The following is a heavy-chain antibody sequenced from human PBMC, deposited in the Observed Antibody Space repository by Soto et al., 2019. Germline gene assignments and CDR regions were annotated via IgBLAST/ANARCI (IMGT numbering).Heavy chain of an antibody. Sequence: PSETLSLTCAVYGGFLSESYWTWIRQPPGKGLEWIGEINHVGGTNYNPSLKSRVTMSVDTSQNRFSLRLISVTAADTAMYFCVRIRYQLPSSVLWLDPWGQGTPVTVSS. CDR3: VRIRYQLPSSVLWLDP. J-gene: IGHJ5*02. V-gene: IGHV4-34*01. D-gene: IGHD3-16*01. CDR2: INHVGGT. CDR1: GGFLSESY.